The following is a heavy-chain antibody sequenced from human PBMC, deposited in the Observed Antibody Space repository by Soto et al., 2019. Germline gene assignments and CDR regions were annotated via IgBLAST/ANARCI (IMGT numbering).Heavy chain of an antibody. CDR2: IFDSGST. CDR3: AKSGGSGWQLSH. CDR1: GGSISSYY. Sequence: SETLSLTCTVSGGSISSYYWSWIRQPPGKGLEWIGNIFDSGSTNYNPSVKGRFTISRDNSKNTLFLQMNSLRAEVTALYYCAKSGGSGWQLSHWGQGTLVTVSS. D-gene: IGHD6-19*01. J-gene: IGHJ4*02. V-gene: IGHV4-59*12.